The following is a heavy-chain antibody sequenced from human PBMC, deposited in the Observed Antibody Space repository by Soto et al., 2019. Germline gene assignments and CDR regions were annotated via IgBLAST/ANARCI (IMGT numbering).Heavy chain of an antibody. D-gene: IGHD6-19*01. J-gene: IGHJ4*02. CDR2: ISYTSSTI. Sequence: QVQLVESGGGLVKPGGSLRLSCAASGFSFSDYYMSWIRQAPGKGLEWVSYISYTSSTIYYADSVKGLFTISRDNVNNSLYLQMNSLRAEDAAVYYCARGRGTAVTGLAYWGQGTLVTVSS. CDR3: ARGRGTAVTGLAY. CDR1: GFSFSDYY. V-gene: IGHV3-11*01.